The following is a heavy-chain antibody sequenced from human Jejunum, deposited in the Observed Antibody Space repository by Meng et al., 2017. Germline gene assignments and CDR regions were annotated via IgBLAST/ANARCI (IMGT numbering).Heavy chain of an antibody. J-gene: IGHJ2*01. CDR1: GASMSSGNYY. CDR2: IYYSGST. CDR3: ARVNWTSSYWYFDL. Sequence: QMHLQESGPGLVKPYKTLSLTCTVSGASMSSGNYYWTWIRQHPGKGLEWIGYIYYSGSTYYNPSLQSLVTISIDMSENQFSLKLTSVTAADTAVYYCARVNWTSSYWYFDLWGRGTLVTVSS. D-gene: IGHD1-1*01. V-gene: IGHV4-31*01.